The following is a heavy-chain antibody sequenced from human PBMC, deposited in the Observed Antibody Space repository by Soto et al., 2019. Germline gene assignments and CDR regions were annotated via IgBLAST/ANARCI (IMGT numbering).Heavy chain of an antibody. CDR1: GGSISSSSHF. D-gene: IGHD6-6*01. CDR2: MFYRGST. V-gene: IGHV4-39*02. J-gene: IGHJ5*02. Sequence: SETLSLTCTVSGGSISSSSHFWGWIRQPPVKGLEWIGSMFYRGSTFYNPSLKSRVTISADTSKNQFALKLTSATAANTAVDYCARDQKAYSSSSGPDWFDHWGQGSLVTVSS. CDR3: ARDQKAYSSSSGPDWFDH.